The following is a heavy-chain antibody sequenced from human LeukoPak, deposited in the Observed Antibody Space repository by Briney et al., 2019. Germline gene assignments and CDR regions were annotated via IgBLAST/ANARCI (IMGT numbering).Heavy chain of an antibody. CDR1: GYTFTSYG. Sequence: ASVKVSCKASGYTFTSYGISWVRQAPGQGLEWMGWISAYNGNTNYAQKLQGRVTMTTDTSISTAYMELSRLRSDDTAVYYCARDGVWNSGSYYTFWGQGTLVTVSS. V-gene: IGHV1-18*04. D-gene: IGHD1-26*01. J-gene: IGHJ4*02. CDR2: ISAYNGNT. CDR3: ARDGVWNSGSYYTF.